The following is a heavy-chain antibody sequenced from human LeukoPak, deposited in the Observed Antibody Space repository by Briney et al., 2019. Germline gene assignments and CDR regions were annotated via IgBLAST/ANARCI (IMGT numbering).Heavy chain of an antibody. CDR3: ARGAHVLRYFDWSAGVTEYFQH. CDR2: INHSGST. V-gene: IGHV4-34*01. CDR1: GGSFSGYY. Sequence: PSETLSLTCAVYGGSFSGYYWSWIRQPPGKGLEWIGEINHSGSTNYNPSLKSRVTISVDTSKNQFSLKLSSVTAADTAVYYCARGAHVLRYFDWSAGVTEYFQHWGQGTLVTVPS. D-gene: IGHD3-9*01. J-gene: IGHJ1*01.